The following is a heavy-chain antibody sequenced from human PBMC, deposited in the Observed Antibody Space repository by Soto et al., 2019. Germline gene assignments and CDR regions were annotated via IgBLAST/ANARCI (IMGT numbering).Heavy chain of an antibody. CDR2: ISSSSSYI. CDR1: GFTFSSYS. D-gene: IGHD2-2*01. V-gene: IGHV3-21*01. J-gene: IGHJ5*02. Sequence: GGSLRLSCAASGFTFSSYSMNWVRQAPGKGLEWVSSISSSSSYIYYADSVKGRFTISRDNAKNSLYLQMNSLRAEDTAVYYCARDFSDIVVVPAAMGYNWFDPWGQGTLVTVSS. CDR3: ARDFSDIVVVPAAMGYNWFDP.